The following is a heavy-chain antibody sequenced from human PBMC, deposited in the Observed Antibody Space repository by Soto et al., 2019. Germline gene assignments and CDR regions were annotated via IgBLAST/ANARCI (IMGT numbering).Heavy chain of an antibody. V-gene: IGHV1-69*13. CDR3: ASVCPDRSGWYRTRLDP. CDR2: ISPIFGRA. CDR1: GGTFSSYA. J-gene: IGHJ5*02. D-gene: IGHD6-19*01. Sequence: ASVNVSCKSSGGTFSSYASSGVRQARGRGREWMGGISPIFGRANYAQKFQGRVTIPADESTSPAYMELSRLGSADTAAYYCASVCPDRSGWYRTRLDPWGQGPLVTVPS.